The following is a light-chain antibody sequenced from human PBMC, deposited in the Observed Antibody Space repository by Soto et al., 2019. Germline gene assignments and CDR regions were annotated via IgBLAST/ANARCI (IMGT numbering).Light chain of an antibody. CDR2: AAS. Sequence: DIQMTQSPSSLSASVGDRITITCRASQGISNYLAWYQQKPGKVPRLLIYAASTLHSGVPSRFSGSGSGTDFTLTISNLQTEDVATYYCQKYNSVPFTFGPGTKVDIK. CDR1: QGISNY. V-gene: IGKV1-27*01. CDR3: QKYNSVPFT. J-gene: IGKJ3*01.